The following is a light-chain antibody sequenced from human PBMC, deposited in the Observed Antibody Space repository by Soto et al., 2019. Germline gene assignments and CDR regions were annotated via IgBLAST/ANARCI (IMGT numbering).Light chain of an antibody. Sequence: QSALTQPRSVSGSPGQSVTISCTGTSSDVGGYEYVSWYQQDQGKAPQLMIYDVNKRPSGVPDRFSGSKSGNTASLTISGLQAEDETDYYCCSYAGGATWVFGGGTKVTVL. CDR3: CSYAGGATWV. V-gene: IGLV2-11*01. CDR1: SSDVGGYEY. J-gene: IGLJ3*02. CDR2: DVN.